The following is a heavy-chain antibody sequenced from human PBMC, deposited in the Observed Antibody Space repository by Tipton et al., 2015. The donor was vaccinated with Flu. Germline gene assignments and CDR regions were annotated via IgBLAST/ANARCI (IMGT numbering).Heavy chain of an antibody. D-gene: IGHD5-18*01. CDR3: ARGGYNSGCH. V-gene: IGHV3-53*01. CDR1: GFTFSSRY. J-gene: IGHJ4*02. CDR2: IYGGVTT. Sequence: SLRLSCAASGFTFSSRYITWVRQAPGRGPEWVSSIYGGVTTSYRDSVKGRFPLSRDNSETTVYLQMNSLRAEDTAVYYRARGGYNSGCHWGQGTSVTVSS.